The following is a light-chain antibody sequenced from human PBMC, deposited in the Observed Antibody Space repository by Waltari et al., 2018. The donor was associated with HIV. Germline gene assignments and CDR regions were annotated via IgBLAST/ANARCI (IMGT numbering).Light chain of an antibody. V-gene: IGKV1-39*01. CDR3: QQSYTYPLT. CDR2: TAS. CDR1: HSISTS. J-gene: IGKJ3*01. Sequence: DIQMTQSPSSLSASVGDRVTISCRTSHSISTSLNWYQQKRGKAPELLIHTASTLQTGVPSRFSGSGSLTDFTLTISSLQVEDFATYYCQQSYTYPLTFGPGTKVDIK.